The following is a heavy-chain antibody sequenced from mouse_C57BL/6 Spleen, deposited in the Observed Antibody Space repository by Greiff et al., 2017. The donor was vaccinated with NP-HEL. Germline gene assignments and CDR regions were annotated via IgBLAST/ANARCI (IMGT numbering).Heavy chain of an antibody. D-gene: IGHD2-4*01. CDR3: ARRDDYDGYYAMDY. Sequence: QVHVKQSGAELARPGASVKLSCKASGYTFTSYGISWVKQRTGQGLEWIGEIYPRSGNTYYNEKFKGKATLTADKSSSTAYMELRSLTSEDSAVYFCARRDDYDGYYAMDYWGQGTSVTVSS. CDR1: GYTFTSYG. J-gene: IGHJ4*01. CDR2: IYPRSGNT. V-gene: IGHV1-81*01.